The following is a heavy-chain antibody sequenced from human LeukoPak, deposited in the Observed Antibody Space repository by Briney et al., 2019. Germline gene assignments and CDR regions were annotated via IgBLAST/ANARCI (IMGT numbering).Heavy chain of an antibody. CDR2: IYYSGST. J-gene: IGHJ4*02. CDR3: ARGQAAMVYFDY. CDR1: GGPISSSSYY. V-gene: IGHV4-39*07. Sequence: SETLSLTCTVSGGPISSSSYYWGWIRQPPGKGLEWIGSIYYSGSTYYNPSLKSRVTISVDTSKNQFSLKLSSVTAADTAVYYCARGQAAMVYFDYWGQGTLVTVSS. D-gene: IGHD5-18*01.